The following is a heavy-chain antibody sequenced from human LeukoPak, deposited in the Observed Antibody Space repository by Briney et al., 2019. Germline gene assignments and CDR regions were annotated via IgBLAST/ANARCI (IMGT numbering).Heavy chain of an antibody. Sequence: PGGSLRLSCAASGFTFSSYNMNWVRQPPGKGLEWVSSISSSSGHIHYADSVKGRFTISRGNAKNSLYLQMNSLRAEDTALYYCAKDSGYDHYYYYMDVWGKGTTVTVSS. D-gene: IGHD5-12*01. V-gene: IGHV3-21*04. CDR3: AKDSGYDHYYYYMDV. CDR1: GFTFSSYN. J-gene: IGHJ6*03. CDR2: ISSSSGHI.